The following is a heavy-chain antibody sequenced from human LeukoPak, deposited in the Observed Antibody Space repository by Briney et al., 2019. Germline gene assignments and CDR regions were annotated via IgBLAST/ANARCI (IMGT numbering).Heavy chain of an antibody. V-gene: IGHV5-51*01. Sequence: PGESLKIFCKGSGYSVSSYWIGWVRQMPGKGLEWMGIIYPRDSDTRYSPSFQGQVTISVDKSISTAYLQWSSLKASDTAMYYCARPSAAGSYYSGMDVWGKGTTVTVSS. J-gene: IGHJ6*04. CDR2: IYPRDSDT. CDR3: ARPSAAGSYYSGMDV. CDR1: GYSVSSYW. D-gene: IGHD6-13*01.